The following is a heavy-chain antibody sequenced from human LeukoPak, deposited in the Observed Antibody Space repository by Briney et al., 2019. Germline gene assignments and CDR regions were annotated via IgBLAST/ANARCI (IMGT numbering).Heavy chain of an antibody. J-gene: IGHJ4*02. V-gene: IGHV1-69*05. CDR2: IIPIFGTA. CDR3: ARFLRSGSYAFDC. Sequence: AAAVKVSCKASGGTFSSYAISWVRQAPGQGLEWVGRIIPIFGTANYAQKFQGRVTITTDESTSTAYMELSSLRSEDTAVYYCARFLRSGSYAFDCWGQGTLVSVSS. D-gene: IGHD1-26*01. CDR1: GGTFSSYA.